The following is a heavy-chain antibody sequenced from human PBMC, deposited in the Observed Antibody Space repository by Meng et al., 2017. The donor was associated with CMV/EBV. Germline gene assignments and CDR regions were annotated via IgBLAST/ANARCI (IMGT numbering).Heavy chain of an antibody. D-gene: IGHD5-12*01. V-gene: IGHV3-21*01. J-gene: IGHJ4*02. Sequence: GGSLRLPCTVRGGSTSSSSYYWGWIRQPPGKGLECVSSISSSSSYIYYADSVKGRFTISRDNAKNSLYLQMNSLRAEDTAVYYCARGGSGYGSDYWGQGTLVTVSS. CDR3: ARGGSGYGSDY. CDR1: GGSTSSSS. CDR2: ISSSSSYI.